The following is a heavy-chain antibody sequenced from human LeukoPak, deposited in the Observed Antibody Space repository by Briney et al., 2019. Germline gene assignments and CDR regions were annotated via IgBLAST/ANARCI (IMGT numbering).Heavy chain of an antibody. D-gene: IGHD5-24*01. CDR2: IKGDGTYK. Sequence: GGSLRLSCAASGFTFSPFWMHWVRQAPGKGLEWVSRIKGDGTYKNYADSVRGRFSISRDNTRNTLSLQMNSLRAEDSAVYFCVRGGDAYNFDWWGQGVLVTVSS. CDR3: VRGGDAYNFDW. J-gene: IGHJ4*02. CDR1: GFTFSPFW. V-gene: IGHV3-74*01.